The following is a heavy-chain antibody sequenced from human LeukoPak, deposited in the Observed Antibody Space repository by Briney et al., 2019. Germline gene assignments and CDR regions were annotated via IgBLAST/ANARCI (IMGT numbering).Heavy chain of an antibody. CDR1: GGSISSGGYS. D-gene: IGHD3-22*01. V-gene: IGHV4-30-2*01. J-gene: IGHJ4*02. CDR3: ARVYSDSRGSLYFDY. CDR2: IYDSGSA. Sequence: SETLSLTCTVSGGSISSGGYSWSWIRQPPGKGLEWIGYIYDSGSAFYNPSLKSRVTISVDRSKNQFSLKLNSVTAADTAVYFCARVYSDSRGSLYFDYWGQGTLVTVSS.